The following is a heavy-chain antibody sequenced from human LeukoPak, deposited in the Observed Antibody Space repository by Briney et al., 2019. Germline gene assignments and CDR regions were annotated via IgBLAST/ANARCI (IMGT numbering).Heavy chain of an antibody. D-gene: IGHD6-13*01. Sequence: ASVKFSCKASGFTFTSYDINWVRQANGQGFEWMGWMNPNTGNTGYAQKFQGRVTMTRDTSTSTAYMELRGLRSEDTAVYYCVRDGEGAGISVNYWFDPWGQGTLVTVSS. CDR1: GFTFTSYD. V-gene: IGHV1-8*01. CDR2: MNPNTGNT. CDR3: VRDGEGAGISVNYWFDP. J-gene: IGHJ5*02.